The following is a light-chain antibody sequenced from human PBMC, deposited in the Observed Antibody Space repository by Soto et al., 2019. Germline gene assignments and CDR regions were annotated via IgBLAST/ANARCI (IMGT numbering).Light chain of an antibody. CDR2: GAS. V-gene: IGKV1-33*01. CDR3: QYCDYLPL. CDR1: HDISNY. J-gene: IGKJ3*01. Sequence: DIQMTQSPSSLSSSVGDRVTITCQASHDISNYLNWYQHKPGKAPKLLIYGASNLETGVPSRFSGSGSGTDFTFTISSLLPEDIATDYCQYCDYLPLFGPGTTVDLK.